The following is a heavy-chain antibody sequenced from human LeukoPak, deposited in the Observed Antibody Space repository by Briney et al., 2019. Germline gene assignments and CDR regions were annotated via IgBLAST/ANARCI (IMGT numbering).Heavy chain of an antibody. Sequence: PGGSLRLSCAASGFTFDDYGMSWVRQAPGKGLEWVSGINWNGGSTGYADSVKGRFTISRDNAKNSLYLQMNSLRAEDTALHYCARKWASEITIFGVVIDYWGQGTLVTVSS. CDR1: GFTFDDYG. V-gene: IGHV3-20*04. CDR2: INWNGGST. CDR3: ARKWASEITIFGVVIDY. J-gene: IGHJ4*02. D-gene: IGHD3-3*01.